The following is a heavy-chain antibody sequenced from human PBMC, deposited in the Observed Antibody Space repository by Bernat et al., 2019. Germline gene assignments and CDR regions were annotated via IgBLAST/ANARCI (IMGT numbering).Heavy chain of an antibody. Sequence: EVQVVESGGGLIQPGGSLRLSCVASGFTVSSNYMSWVRQAPGKGLKCVSIFFAGGSTDYETSGKGRSTNSRDTSKNTLFLKMNGQRAEDTAIYYGARGLRPWSFDSWGQGPLVTVPS. CDR3: ARGLRPWSFDS. D-gene: IGHD2-15*01. CDR2: FFAGGST. V-gene: IGHV3-53*01. J-gene: IGHJ4*02. CDR1: GFTVSSNY.